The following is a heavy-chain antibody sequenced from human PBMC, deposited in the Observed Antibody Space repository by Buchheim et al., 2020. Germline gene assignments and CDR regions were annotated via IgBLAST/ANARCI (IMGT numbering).Heavy chain of an antibody. CDR1: GFTFTNNW. CDR2: IKQDGSEK. Sequence: EVQLVESGGALVQPGGSLRLSCTASGFTFTNNWMTWVRQAPGKGLEWVASIKQDGSEKYYVDFVTGRFSISRDNTRNSVHLQMNSLRAEDTAVYYCARGRGVDYWGQGTL. V-gene: IGHV3-7*01. J-gene: IGHJ4*02. CDR3: ARGRGVDY.